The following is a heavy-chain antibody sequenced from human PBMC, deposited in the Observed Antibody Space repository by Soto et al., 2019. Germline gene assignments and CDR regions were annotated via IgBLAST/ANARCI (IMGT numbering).Heavy chain of an antibody. J-gene: IGHJ4*02. V-gene: IGHV3-23*01. CDR2: ISGSGGST. CDR3: AKDQVAAAGLSDY. Sequence: WVSLRLSCAASGFTFSSYAMSWVRQAPGPGLEWVSAISGSGGSTYYADSVKGRFTISRDNSKNTLYLQMNSLRAEDTAVYYCAKDQVAAAGLSDYWGQGTLVTVSS. CDR1: GFTFSSYA. D-gene: IGHD6-13*01.